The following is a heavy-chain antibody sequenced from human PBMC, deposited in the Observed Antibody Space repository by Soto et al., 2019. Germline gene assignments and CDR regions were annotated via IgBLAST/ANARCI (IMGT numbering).Heavy chain of an antibody. V-gene: IGHV4-30-4*01. CDR3: ARAVTVFGLVTGIWFDP. Sequence: SETLRLTCTVSGGSISSGDYSWSWVRQSPGKGLEWIGHIYNSGITYYNPSLKSRVVISIDTSRNQFSLRLNSLTAADRAVYFCARAVTVFGLVTGIWFDPWGQGTVVTVSS. J-gene: IGHJ5*02. D-gene: IGHD3-3*01. CDR1: GGSISSGDYS. CDR2: IYNSGIT.